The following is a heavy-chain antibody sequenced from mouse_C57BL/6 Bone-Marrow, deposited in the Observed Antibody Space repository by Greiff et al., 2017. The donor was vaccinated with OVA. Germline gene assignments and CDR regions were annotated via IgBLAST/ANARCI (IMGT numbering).Heavy chain of an antibody. Sequence: VQLQQSGPVLVKPGASVKMSCKASGYTFTDYYMNWVKQSHGKSLEWIGVINPYNGGTSYNQKFKGKATLTVDKSSSTAYMELNSLTSEDSAVYYCARPVGGAMDYWGQGTSVTVSS. CDR2: INPYNGGT. CDR3: ARPVGGAMDY. V-gene: IGHV1-19*01. D-gene: IGHD1-1*02. CDR1: GYTFTDYY. J-gene: IGHJ4*01.